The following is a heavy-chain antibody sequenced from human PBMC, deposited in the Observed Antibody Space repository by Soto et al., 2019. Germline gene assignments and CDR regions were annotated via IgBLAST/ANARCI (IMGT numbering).Heavy chain of an antibody. Sequence: QVQLVESGGGVVQPGRSLRLSCAASGFTFNNYVMHWVRQAPGKGLEWVAGISSDGNNEHYPDSVKGRFTISRDNPKTTLQLQVNRLRYEESAVYCCATEVESSGHAGAFQNWGQGTLVTVSS. D-gene: IGHD3-22*01. CDR3: ATEVESSGHAGAFQN. V-gene: IGHV3-30-3*01. CDR2: ISSDGNNE. J-gene: IGHJ1*01. CDR1: GFTFNNYV.